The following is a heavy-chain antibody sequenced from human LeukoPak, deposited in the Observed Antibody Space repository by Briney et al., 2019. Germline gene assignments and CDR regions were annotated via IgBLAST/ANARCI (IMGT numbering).Heavy chain of an antibody. J-gene: IGHJ4*02. V-gene: IGHV3-30*18. Sequence: QTGGSLRLSCAASGFTFSSYGMHWVRQAPGKGLEWVAVISYDGSNKYYADSVKGRFTISRDNSKNTLYLQMNSLRAEDTAVYYCAKDLFPLYGSGSYYSPFDYWGQGTLVTVSS. D-gene: IGHD3-10*01. CDR3: AKDLFPLYGSGSYYSPFDY. CDR2: ISYDGSNK. CDR1: GFTFSSYG.